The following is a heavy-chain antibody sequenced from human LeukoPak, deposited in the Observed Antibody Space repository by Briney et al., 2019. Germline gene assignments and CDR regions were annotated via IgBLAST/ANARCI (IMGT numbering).Heavy chain of an antibody. J-gene: IGHJ4*02. Sequence: SETLSLTCTVSGGSISSYYWSWIRQPPGEGLEWIGYFYYSGSTNYNPSLKSRVTISVDTSKNQFSLKLSSVTAADTAVYYCARGLREPYFDYWGQGTLVTVSS. D-gene: IGHD1-14*01. V-gene: IGHV4-59*01. CDR3: ARGLREPYFDY. CDR2: FYYSGST. CDR1: GGSISSYY.